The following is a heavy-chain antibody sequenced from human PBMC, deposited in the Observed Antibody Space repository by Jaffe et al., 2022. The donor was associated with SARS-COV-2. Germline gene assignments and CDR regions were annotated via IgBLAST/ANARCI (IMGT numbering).Heavy chain of an antibody. CDR3: ARDVGTAARHDAFEI. D-gene: IGHD6-6*01. J-gene: IGHJ3*02. V-gene: IGHV3-21*01. CDR1: GFTFSIYS. Sequence: EVQLVESGGGLVKPGGSLRLSCAASGFTFSIYSMNWVRQAPGKGLEWVSYISSSSKYIYYADSVKGRFTISRDNAKNSLYLQMNSPRAEDTAVYYCARDVGTAARHDAFEIWGQGTMVTVYS. CDR2: ISSSSKYI.